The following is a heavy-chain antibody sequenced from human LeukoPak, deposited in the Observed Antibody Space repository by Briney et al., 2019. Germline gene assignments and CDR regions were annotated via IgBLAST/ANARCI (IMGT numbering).Heavy chain of an antibody. Sequence: PSETLSLTCTVSGGSISSYYWSWIRQPPGKGLEWIGYTYYSGSTNYNPSLKSRVTISVDTSKNQFSLKLSSVTAADTAVYYCAREWRGRYYYYYMDVWGKGTTVTVSS. D-gene: IGHD2-15*01. CDR3: AREWRGRYYYYYMDV. J-gene: IGHJ6*03. CDR1: GGSISSYY. CDR2: TYYSGST. V-gene: IGHV4-59*01.